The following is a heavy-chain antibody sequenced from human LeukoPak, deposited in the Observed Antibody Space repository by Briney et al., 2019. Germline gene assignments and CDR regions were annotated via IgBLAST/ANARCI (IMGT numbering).Heavy chain of an antibody. CDR2: ISWNSGSI. Sequence: PGRSLRLSCAASGFTFDDYAMHWVRQAPGKGLEWVSGISWNSGSIGYADSVKGRFTISRDNAKNSLYLQMNSLRAEDTALYYCAKGYSGSYSEFSSWGQGTLVTVSS. D-gene: IGHD1-26*01. J-gene: IGHJ4*02. V-gene: IGHV3-9*01. CDR3: AKGYSGSYSEFSS. CDR1: GFTFDDYA.